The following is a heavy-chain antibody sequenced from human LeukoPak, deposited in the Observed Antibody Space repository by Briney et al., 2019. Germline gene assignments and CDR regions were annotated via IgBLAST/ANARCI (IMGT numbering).Heavy chain of an antibody. CDR2: ISGGSSTI. Sequence: GGSLRLSCAASGFTLSSYSMNWVRQAPGKGLEWVSYISGGSSTIYNADFVKGRFTISGDNAKNLLYLLMDTLRAEDTAVYYCARVGSNQWLDYWGQGTLVTVSS. V-gene: IGHV3-48*01. J-gene: IGHJ4*02. CDR3: ARVGSNQWLDY. CDR1: GFTLSSYS. D-gene: IGHD6-19*01.